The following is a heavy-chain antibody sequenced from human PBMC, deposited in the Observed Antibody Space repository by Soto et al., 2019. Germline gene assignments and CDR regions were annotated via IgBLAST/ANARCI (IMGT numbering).Heavy chain of an antibody. D-gene: IGHD5-12*01. CDR3: AKGHGGYDLDY. J-gene: IGHJ4*02. CDR1: GFTFSSYA. CDR2: ISGSGGST. Sequence: GGSLRLSCAASGFTFSSYAMSWVRQAPGKGLEWVSAISGSGGSTYYADPVRGRFTISRDNSKNTLYLQMNSLRADDTAVYYCAKGHGGYDLDYWGQGIPVTVS. V-gene: IGHV3-23*01.